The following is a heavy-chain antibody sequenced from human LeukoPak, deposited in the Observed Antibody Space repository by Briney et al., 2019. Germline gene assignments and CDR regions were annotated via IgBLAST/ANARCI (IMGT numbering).Heavy chain of an antibody. CDR2: INEDGGEE. D-gene: IGHD3-10*01. Sequence: PGGSLRLSCVGSGFIFSAYWMAWVRQAPGKGPEWVANINEDGGEERYVDSVRGRFTISRDNSKNTLYLQMNSLRAEDTAVYYCASGIYGSGSYYNPDDAFDIWGQGTMVTVSS. V-gene: IGHV3-7*03. CDR1: GFIFSAYW. J-gene: IGHJ3*02. CDR3: ASGIYGSGSYYNPDDAFDI.